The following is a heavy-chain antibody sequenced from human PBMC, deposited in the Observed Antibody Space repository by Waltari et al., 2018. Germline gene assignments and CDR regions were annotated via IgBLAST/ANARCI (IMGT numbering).Heavy chain of an antibody. CDR1: GFTVSSNY. Sequence: EVQLVESGGGLIQPGGSLRLSCAASGFTVSSNYMSWVRQAPGKGLEWVSVIYSGGSTYYACCVKGRFTISRDNSKNTLYLQMNSLRAEDTAVYYCASLMYNWNYGGYFDYGGQGTLVTVSS. V-gene: IGHV3-53*01. CDR2: IYSGGST. J-gene: IGHJ4*02. CDR3: ASLMYNWNYGGYFDY. D-gene: IGHD1-7*01.